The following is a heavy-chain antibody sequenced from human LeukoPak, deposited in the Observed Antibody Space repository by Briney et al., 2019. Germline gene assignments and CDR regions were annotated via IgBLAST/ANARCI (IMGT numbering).Heavy chain of an antibody. D-gene: IGHD4-17*01. CDR3: ARARGPSTVTSYYYYYMDV. V-gene: IGHV1-2*02. J-gene: IGHJ6*03. Sequence: ASVKVSCKASGYTFTGYYIHWVRQAPGQGLEWMGWIKPNSGGTNYAQKFQGRVTMTRDTSISTAYMELSRLRSDDTAVYYCARARGPSTVTSYYYYYMDVWGKGTTVTVSS. CDR1: GYTFTGYY. CDR2: IKPNSGGT.